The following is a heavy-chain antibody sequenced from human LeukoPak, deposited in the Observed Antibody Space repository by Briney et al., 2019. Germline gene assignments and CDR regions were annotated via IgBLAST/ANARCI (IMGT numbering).Heavy chain of an antibody. CDR3: ARDLPSVHNR. CDR2: ISSSSSTT. D-gene: IGHD1-14*01. Sequence: GESLRLSCAASGFTFSSHSMNWVRQAPGKGLEWVSYISSSSSTTHYADPVKGRFTIFGDNAKNSLFLQTNSLGDEDTAVYYFARDLPSVHNRWGQGTLVTVSS. CDR1: GFTFSSHS. V-gene: IGHV3-48*02. J-gene: IGHJ4*02.